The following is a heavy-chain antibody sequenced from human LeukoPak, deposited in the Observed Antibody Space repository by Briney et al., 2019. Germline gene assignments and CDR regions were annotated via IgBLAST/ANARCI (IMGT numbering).Heavy chain of an antibody. Sequence: PGGSLRLSCAGSGFTFSSHWMSWVRQAPGKGLEWVANIKQDESEKYYVDSVKGRFTISRDNAKNSLYLQMNSLRAEDTAVYYCGRSMDVWGQGTTATVSS. CDR3: GRSMDV. J-gene: IGHJ6*02. V-gene: IGHV3-7*01. CDR2: IKQDESEK. CDR1: GFTFSSHW.